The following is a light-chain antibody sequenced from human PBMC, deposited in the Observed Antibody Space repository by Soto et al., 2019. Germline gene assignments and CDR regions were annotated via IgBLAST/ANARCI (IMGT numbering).Light chain of an antibody. CDR3: QQYNNWPPIT. J-gene: IGKJ4*01. Sequence: EIVMTQSPATLSVSPGERATLSCRASQSVSSNLAWYQQKPGQAPRLLIYGASTRATGIPARFSGSGSGTEFTLTISSLQSEDFSVYYLQQYNNWPPITFGGGTKVEIK. CDR1: QSVSSN. CDR2: GAS. V-gene: IGKV3-15*01.